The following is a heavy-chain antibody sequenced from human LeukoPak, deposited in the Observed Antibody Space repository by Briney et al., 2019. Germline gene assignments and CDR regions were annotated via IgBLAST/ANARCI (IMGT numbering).Heavy chain of an antibody. D-gene: IGHD3-16*01. CDR2: ISYDGSNK. Sequence: PGGSLRLSCAASGFTFSSYAMHWVRQAPGKGLEWVAVISYDGSNKYYAVSVKGRFTISRDNSKNTLYLQMNSLRAEDTAVYYCARDQRSYDYVMYYFDYWGQGTLVTVSS. CDR3: ARDQRSYDYVMYYFDY. J-gene: IGHJ4*02. V-gene: IGHV3-30*04. CDR1: GFTFSSYA.